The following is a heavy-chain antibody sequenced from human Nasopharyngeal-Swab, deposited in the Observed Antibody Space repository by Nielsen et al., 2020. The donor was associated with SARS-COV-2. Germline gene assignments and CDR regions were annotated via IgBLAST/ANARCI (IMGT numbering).Heavy chain of an antibody. CDR1: GFTFSSYG. CDR3: AKDLAPYIVVDGAADY. Sequence: GGSLRLSCVASGFTFSSYGMHWVRQAPGKGLECVAVISYDATKKYYADSVKGRFTISRDNSKNTLYLQMNSLRPEDTAVYYCAKDLAPYIVVDGAADYWGQGILVTVSS. CDR2: ISYDATKK. D-gene: IGHD2-15*01. J-gene: IGHJ4*02. V-gene: IGHV3-30*18.